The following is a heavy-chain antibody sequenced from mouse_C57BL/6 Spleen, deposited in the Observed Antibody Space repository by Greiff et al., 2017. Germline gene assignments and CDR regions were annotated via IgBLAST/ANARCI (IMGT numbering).Heavy chain of an antibody. V-gene: IGHV1-59*01. CDR2: TDPSDSYT. D-gene: IGHD4-1*01. Sequence: QVQLQQPGAELVRPGTSVKLSCKASGYTFTSYWMHWVKQRPGQGLEWIGVTDPSDSYTNYNQKFKGKATLTVDTSSSTAYMQLSSLTSEDSAVYYCARVGRGLSYWGQGTLVTVSA. J-gene: IGHJ3*01. CDR1: GYTFTSYW. CDR3: ARVGRGLSY.